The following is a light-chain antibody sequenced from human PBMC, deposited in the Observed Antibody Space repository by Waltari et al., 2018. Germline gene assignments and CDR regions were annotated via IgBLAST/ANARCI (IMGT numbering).Light chain of an antibody. CDR3: QQYYSSPIS. CDR1: RSVLYNSNNKNY. J-gene: IGKJ5*01. CDR2: WAS. Sequence: IVMTQSPDSLAVSLGERAAINCKSSRSVLYNSNNKNYLAWYQQKPRQPLELLINWASSRESGVPDRFSGSGSGTDFTLTISSLQAEDVAVYYCQQYYSSPISFGQGTRLEIK. V-gene: IGKV4-1*01.